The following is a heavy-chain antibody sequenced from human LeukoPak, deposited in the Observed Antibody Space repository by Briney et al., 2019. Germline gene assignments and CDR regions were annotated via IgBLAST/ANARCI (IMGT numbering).Heavy chain of an antibody. V-gene: IGHV3-53*01. CDR3: ARGSIAAAGTLDY. D-gene: IGHD6-13*01. CDR1: GFTVSSNY. J-gene: IGHJ4*02. Sequence: GGSLRLSCAASGFTVSSNYMSWVRQAPGKGLEWVSVIYSGGSTYYAGSVKGRFTISRDNSKNTLYLQMNSLRAEDTAVYYCARGSIAAAGTLDYWGQGTLVTVSS. CDR2: IYSGGST.